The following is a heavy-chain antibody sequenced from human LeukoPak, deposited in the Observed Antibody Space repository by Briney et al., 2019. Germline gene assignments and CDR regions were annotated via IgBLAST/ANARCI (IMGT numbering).Heavy chain of an antibody. CDR1: GFTFSSYE. Sequence: GGSLRLSCTTSGFTFSSYEMNWVRQAPGKGLEWVSYISSSASAIFYADSVKGRFTISRDNAKNSLYLQMNSLRAEDTALYYCARDLIVLMVYAPPSDYWGQGTLVTVSS. V-gene: IGHV3-48*03. J-gene: IGHJ4*02. CDR2: ISSSASAI. D-gene: IGHD2-8*01. CDR3: ARDLIVLMVYAPPSDY.